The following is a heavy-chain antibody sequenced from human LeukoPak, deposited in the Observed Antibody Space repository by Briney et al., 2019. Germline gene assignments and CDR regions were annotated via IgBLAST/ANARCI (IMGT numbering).Heavy chain of an antibody. CDR3: ARGGSSYNDEHEEFDY. CDR2: MNPNSGYT. D-gene: IGHD3-22*01. J-gene: IGHJ4*02. V-gene: IGHV1-8*01. CDR1: GYTFTSHD. Sequence: ASVKVSCKASGYTFTSHDINWVRQAPGQGLEWMGWMNPNSGYTGYEQKFQGRVTITRDTSTSTAYMELSSLRSEDTAVYYCARGGSSYNDEHEEFDYWGQGTVVTVSS.